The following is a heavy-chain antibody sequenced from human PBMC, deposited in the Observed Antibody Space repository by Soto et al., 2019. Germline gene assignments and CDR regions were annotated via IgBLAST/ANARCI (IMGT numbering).Heavy chain of an antibody. Sequence: SETLSLTCTVSGGSISSGGYYWSWIRQHPGEGLEWIGYIYYSGSTYYIPSLKSRVTISVDTSKNQFSLKLSSVTAADTAVYYCARESHTAMVYFDYWGQGTLVTVSS. D-gene: IGHD5-18*01. CDR3: ARESHTAMVYFDY. CDR1: GGSISSGGYY. J-gene: IGHJ4*02. CDR2: IYYSGST. V-gene: IGHV4-31*03.